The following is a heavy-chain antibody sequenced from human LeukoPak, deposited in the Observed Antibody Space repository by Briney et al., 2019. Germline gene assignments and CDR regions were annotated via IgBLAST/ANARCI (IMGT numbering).Heavy chain of an antibody. CDR3: ARHTHDYGDYYYFDF. CDR1: GGSISYYY. Sequence: SETLSLTCTVSGGSISYYYWSWIRQHPGRGLEWIGYIYYSGRTNYNPSLKSRVTISVDTSKSQFSLKLSTVTAADTAVYYCARHTHDYGDYYYFDFWGQGMLVTVSS. CDR2: IYYSGRT. V-gene: IGHV4-59*08. D-gene: IGHD4-17*01. J-gene: IGHJ4*02.